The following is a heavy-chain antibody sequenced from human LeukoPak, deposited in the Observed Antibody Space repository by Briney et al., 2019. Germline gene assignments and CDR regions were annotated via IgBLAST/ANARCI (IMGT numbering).Heavy chain of an antibody. D-gene: IGHD4-17*01. J-gene: IGHJ4*02. CDR2: INPNSGGT. CDR3: AREVPDGDHELNFDY. V-gene: IGHV1-2*02. Sequence: GASVKVSCKASGYTFTGYYMHWVRQAPGQGLEWMGWINPNSGGTNYAQKFQGRVTMTRDTSISTAYMELGRLRSDDTAVYYCAREVPDGDHELNFDYWGQGTLVTVSS. CDR1: GYTFTGYY.